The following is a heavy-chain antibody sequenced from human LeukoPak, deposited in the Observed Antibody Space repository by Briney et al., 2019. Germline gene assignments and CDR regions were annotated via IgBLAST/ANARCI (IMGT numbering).Heavy chain of an antibody. CDR3: ARGEYNYGRDWFDP. V-gene: IGHV1-2*02. CDR2: IYPNSGGT. CDR1: GYTFTGYY. Sequence: ASVKVSCKASGYTFTGYYMHWVRQAPGQGLEWMGWIYPNSGGTNYAQKFQGRVTVTRDTSISTAYMELSSLRSDDTAVYYCARGEYNYGRDWFDPWGQGTLVTVSP. J-gene: IGHJ5*02. D-gene: IGHD5-18*01.